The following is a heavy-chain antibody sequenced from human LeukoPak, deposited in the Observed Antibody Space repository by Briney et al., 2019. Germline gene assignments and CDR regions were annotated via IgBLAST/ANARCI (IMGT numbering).Heavy chain of an antibody. CDR2: IIPIFGTA. J-gene: IGHJ4*02. CDR1: GRTFSSYA. D-gene: IGHD3-10*02. Sequence: ASVKVSCKASGRTFSSYAISWVRQAPAQGLEWTGGIIPIFGTANYAQKFQGRVTITADESTSTAYMELSSLRSEDTAVYYCARDVVRGVIDYWGQGTMVTVSS. CDR3: ARDVVRGVIDY. V-gene: IGHV1-69*13.